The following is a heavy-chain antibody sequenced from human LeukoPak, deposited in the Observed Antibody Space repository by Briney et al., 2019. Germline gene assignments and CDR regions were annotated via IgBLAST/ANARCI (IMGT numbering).Heavy chain of an antibody. Sequence: PGGSLRLSCAASGFAFSTFAMNWVRQAPGKGLEWISALSGNGVKTYYADSVKGRFTISRDNSGNTLYLQMNSLRAEDTAIYFCAKDPNYAFDYWGQGAVVTVSS. V-gene: IGHV3-23*01. CDR1: GFAFSTFA. D-gene: IGHD1-7*01. CDR3: AKDPNYAFDY. J-gene: IGHJ4*02. CDR2: LSGNGVKT.